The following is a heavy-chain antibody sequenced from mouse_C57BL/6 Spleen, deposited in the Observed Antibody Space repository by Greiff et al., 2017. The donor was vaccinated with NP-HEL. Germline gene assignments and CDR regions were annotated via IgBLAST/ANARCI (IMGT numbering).Heavy chain of an antibody. CDR2: IHPNSGST. J-gene: IGHJ2*01. Sequence: QVQLKESGAELVKPGASVKLSCKASGYTFTSYWMHWVKQRPGQGLEWIGMIHPNSGSTNYNEKFKSKATLTVDKSSSTAYMQLSSLTSEDSAVYYCARGGTYYGPDYWGQGTTLTVSS. CDR1: GYTFTSYW. D-gene: IGHD1-1*02. V-gene: IGHV1-64*01. CDR3: ARGGTYYGPDY.